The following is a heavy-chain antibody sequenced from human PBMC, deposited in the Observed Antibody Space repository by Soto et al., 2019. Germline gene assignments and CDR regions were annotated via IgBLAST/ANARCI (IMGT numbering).Heavy chain of an antibody. Sequence: QVQLQESGPGLVKPSQTLSLTCTVSGGSISSGGYYWSWIRQHPGKGLEWIGYIYHSGSTYYNPSLKSQVTRAVDTSKNQYSLKLRSVTAADTAVYDCARDKLGYCSGCSCDDYYYYGMDVWGQGTTVTVSS. D-gene: IGHD2-15*01. CDR3: ARDKLGYCSGCSCDDYYYYGMDV. CDR1: GGSISSGGYY. J-gene: IGHJ6*02. V-gene: IGHV4-31*01. CDR2: IYHSGST.